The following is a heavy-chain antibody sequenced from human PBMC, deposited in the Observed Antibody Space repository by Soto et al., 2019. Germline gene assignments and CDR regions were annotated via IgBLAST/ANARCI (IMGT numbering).Heavy chain of an antibody. D-gene: IGHD3-16*01. J-gene: IGHJ4*02. CDR2: ISSSGTDT. CDR3: APTAGGNIIRGKRDH. CDR1: GFTFTSCS. V-gene: IGHV3-23*01. Sequence: EVQLLESGGGLVQPGGSLRLSCAASGFTFTSCSMSWVRQAPGQGLEWVSAISSSGTDTYYADSVKGRFTISRDNSRNTLFPQMNSLRAEDTAVYYCAPTAGGNIIRGKRDHWGQGTLVSVPS.